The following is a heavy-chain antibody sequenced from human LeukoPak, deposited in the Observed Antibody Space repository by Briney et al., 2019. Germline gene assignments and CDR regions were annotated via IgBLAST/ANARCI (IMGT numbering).Heavy chain of an antibody. D-gene: IGHD6-13*01. CDR2: ISYDGSNK. CDR3: AKCGYSSSWPGYYYYMDV. CDR1: GFTFSSYG. Sequence: GRSLRLSCAASGFTFSSYGMHWVRQAPGKGLEWVAVISYDGSNKYYADSVKGRFTISRDNSKNTLYLQMNSLRAEDTAVYYCAKCGYSSSWPGYYYYMDVWGKGTTVTISS. J-gene: IGHJ6*03. V-gene: IGHV3-30*18.